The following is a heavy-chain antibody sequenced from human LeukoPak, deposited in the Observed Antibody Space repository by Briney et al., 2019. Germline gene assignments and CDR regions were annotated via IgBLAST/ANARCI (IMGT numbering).Heavy chain of an antibody. CDR1: GFTFSSYS. J-gene: IGHJ6*03. Sequence: GGSLRLSCAASGFTFSSYSMNWVRQAPGKGLEWVSSISSSSSYIYYADSVKGRFTISRDNAKNSLCLQMNSLRAEDTAVYYCASSIVVVPAANQDYYYMDVWGKGTTVTVSS. CDR2: ISSSSSYI. D-gene: IGHD2-2*01. CDR3: ASSIVVVPAANQDYYYMDV. V-gene: IGHV3-21*01.